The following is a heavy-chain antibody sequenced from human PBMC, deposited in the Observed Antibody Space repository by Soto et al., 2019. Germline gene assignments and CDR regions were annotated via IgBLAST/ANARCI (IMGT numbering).Heavy chain of an antibody. CDR3: ARGSDADGLDF. CDR2: IYNSGTT. Sequence: SETLSLTCPVSGGSISGCGYYWTWIRQHPGRGLEWIGHIYNSGTTYYNPSLRSRVSVSVDRSQNQFSLRLTSVTAADTAVYFCARGSDADGLDFWGLGILVTVS. CDR1: GGSISGCGYY. D-gene: IGHD2-2*01. V-gene: IGHV4-31*03. J-gene: IGHJ4*01.